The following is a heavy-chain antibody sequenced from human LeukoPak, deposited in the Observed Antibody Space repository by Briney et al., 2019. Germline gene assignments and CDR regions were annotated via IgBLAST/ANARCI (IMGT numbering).Heavy chain of an antibody. CDR2: IYSEGTT. CDR1: GFTVSSSY. Sequence: GSLRLSCTGSGFTVSSSYMSWVRRAPGKGLEWVSLIYSEGTTYYADSVKGRFTISRDTSKNTLYLQMNSLRADDTAVYYCARKTGDYGDYWGQGTLVTVSS. CDR3: ARKTGDYGDY. J-gene: IGHJ4*02. V-gene: IGHV3-53*01.